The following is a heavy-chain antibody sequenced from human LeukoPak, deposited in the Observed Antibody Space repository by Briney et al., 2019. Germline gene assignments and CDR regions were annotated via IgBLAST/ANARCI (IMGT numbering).Heavy chain of an antibody. CDR2: IWYDGSNK. V-gene: IGHV3-33*06. CDR3: AKGSRGIAAAGDYFDY. Sequence: GXSLRLSCAASGFTFSSYGMHWVRQAPGKGLEWVAVIWYDGSNKYYADSVKGRFTISRDNSKNTLYLQMNSLRAEDTAVYYCAKGSRGIAAAGDYFDYWGQGTLVTVSS. D-gene: IGHD6-13*01. CDR1: GFTFSSYG. J-gene: IGHJ4*02.